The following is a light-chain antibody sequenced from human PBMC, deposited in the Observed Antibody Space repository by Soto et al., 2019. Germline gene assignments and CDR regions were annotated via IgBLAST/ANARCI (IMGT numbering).Light chain of an antibody. J-gene: IGKJ5*01. CDR3: QQRSNWIT. CDR1: QSVSSN. V-gene: IGKV3-15*01. CDR2: DTS. Sequence: IVMTQSPATLSVYPGERATLSCRASQSVSSNLAWYQHKPGQTPRLLIYDTSTRATGVPTRFSGSRSGAEFTLTINSLQSEDFAVYSCQQRSNWITFGQGTRLEI.